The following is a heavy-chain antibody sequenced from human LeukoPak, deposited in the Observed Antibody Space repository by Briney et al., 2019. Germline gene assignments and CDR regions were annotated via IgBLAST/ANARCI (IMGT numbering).Heavy chain of an antibody. J-gene: IGHJ4*02. Sequence: GESMKISCNGSGYSFTNYWICWVRQMPGKGLEWMGIIYPGDSDTRYSPSFQGQVTISADKSIITAYLQWSSLKASDTAMYYCARQDVVAGYDYWGQGTLVTVSS. CDR3: ARQDVVAGYDY. V-gene: IGHV5-51*01. CDR1: GYSFTNYW. CDR2: IYPGDSDT. D-gene: IGHD6-19*01.